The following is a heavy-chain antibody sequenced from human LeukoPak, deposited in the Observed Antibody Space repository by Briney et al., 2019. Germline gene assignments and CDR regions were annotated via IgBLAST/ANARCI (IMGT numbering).Heavy chain of an antibody. Sequence: GRSLRLSCAASGFTFISYGMHWVRQAPGKGLEWVAVIWYDGSNKYYADSVKGRFTISRDNSKNTLYLQMNSLRAEDTAVYYCAKDGYSSSWYDVWGQGTLVTVSS. D-gene: IGHD6-13*01. CDR1: GFTFISYG. J-gene: IGHJ5*02. CDR3: AKDGYSSSWYDV. CDR2: IWYDGSNK. V-gene: IGHV3-33*06.